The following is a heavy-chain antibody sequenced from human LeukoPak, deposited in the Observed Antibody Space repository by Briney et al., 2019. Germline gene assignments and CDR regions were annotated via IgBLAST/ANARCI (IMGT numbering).Heavy chain of an antibody. CDR1: GFTFSIYG. J-gene: IGHJ4*02. Sequence: GGSLRLSCAASGFTFSIYGMHWVRQAPGKGLEWVSVIYSGGTTYYADSVKGRFTISRDSSKNTLYLQMNSLRAEDTAVYYCARGRGDVIDYWGQGTLVTVSS. V-gene: IGHV3-NL1*01. CDR2: IYSGGTT. CDR3: ARGRGDVIDY. D-gene: IGHD4-17*01.